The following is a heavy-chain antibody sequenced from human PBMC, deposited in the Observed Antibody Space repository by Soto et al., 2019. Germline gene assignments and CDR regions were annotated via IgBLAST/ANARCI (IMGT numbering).Heavy chain of an antibody. D-gene: IGHD6-13*01. CDR3: AHRHEYSSRSNNWLDP. V-gene: IGHV2-5*02. CDR2: IYWDDDK. J-gene: IGHJ5*02. Sequence: QITLKESGPTLVKPTQTLTLTCTFSGFSLSTSGVGVGWIRQPPGKALEWLALIYWDDDKRYSPSLKSRLTITKDTSKNQVVLTMTNMDPVDTATYYCAHRHEYSSRSNNWLDPWGQGTLVTVSS. CDR1: GFSLSTSGVG.